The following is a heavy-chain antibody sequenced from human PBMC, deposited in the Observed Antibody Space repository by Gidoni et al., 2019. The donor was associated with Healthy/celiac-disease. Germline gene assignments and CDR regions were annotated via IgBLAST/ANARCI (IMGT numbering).Heavy chain of an antibody. V-gene: IGHV3-66*02. CDR3: ARDLSRNSMDV. J-gene: IGHJ6*02. CDR2: IYSGGST. CDR1: GFTVSSYY. Sequence: EVQLVESGGGLVQPGGSLRLSCAASGFTVSSYYMSWVRQAPGKGLEWVSVIYSGGSTYYADSVKGRFTISRDNSKNTLYLQMNSLRAEDTAVYYCARDLSRNSMDVWGQGTTVTVSS.